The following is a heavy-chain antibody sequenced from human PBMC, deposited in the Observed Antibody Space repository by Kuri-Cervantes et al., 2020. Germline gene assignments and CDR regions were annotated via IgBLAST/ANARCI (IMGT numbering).Heavy chain of an antibody. CDR2: ISYDGSNK. J-gene: IGHJ4*02. CDR1: GFTFSSYA. V-gene: IGHV3-30-3*01. CDR3: ATEWWATPEY. D-gene: IGHD2-15*01. Sequence: GGSLRLSCAASGFTFSSYAMHWVRQAPGKGLEWVAVISYDGSNKYYADSVKGRFTISRDNAKNSLYLQMDSLRAEDTAIYYCATEWWATPEYWGQGTLVTVSS.